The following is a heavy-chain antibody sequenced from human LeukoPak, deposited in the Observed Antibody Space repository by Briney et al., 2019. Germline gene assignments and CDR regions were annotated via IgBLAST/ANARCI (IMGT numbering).Heavy chain of an antibody. CDR2: IYYSGST. CDR3: ARGLVVPAVAQKEGLAWVVWFDP. CDR1: GGSISSYY. D-gene: IGHD2-2*01. J-gene: IGHJ5*02. V-gene: IGHV4-59*01. Sequence: SETLSLTCTVSGGSISSYYWSWIRQPPGKGLEWIGYIYYSGSTNYNPSLKSRVTISVDTSKNQFSLKLSSVTAADTAVYYCARGLVVPAVAQKEGLAWVVWFDPWGQGTLVTVSS.